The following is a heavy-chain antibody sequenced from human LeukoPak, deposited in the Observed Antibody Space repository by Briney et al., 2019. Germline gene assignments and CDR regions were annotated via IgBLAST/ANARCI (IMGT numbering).Heavy chain of an antibody. CDR2: INHSGST. Sequence: SETLSLTCAVYGGSFSGYYWSWIRQPPGKGLEWIGEINHSGSTSYNPSLKSRVTISVDTSKNQFSLKLSSVTAADTAVYYCVREPNTAAVDYWGQGTLVTVSS. V-gene: IGHV4-34*01. CDR3: VREPNTAAVDY. D-gene: IGHD6-25*01. J-gene: IGHJ4*02. CDR1: GGSFSGYY.